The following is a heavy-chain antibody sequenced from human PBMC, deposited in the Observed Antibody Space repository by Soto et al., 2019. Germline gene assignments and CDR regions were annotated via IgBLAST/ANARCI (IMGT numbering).Heavy chain of an antibody. D-gene: IGHD2-15*01. V-gene: IGHV3-53*01. J-gene: IGHJ4*02. CDR1: GFSVSNNH. Sequence: PWGSLRLSCAASGFSVSNNHMSWVRQAPGKGLEWVSLIHIDGNTYYTDAVKGRFTISRDYSKNTLFLQMNNLRAEDTALYYCARDGSGPFGYWGQGTQVTVSS. CDR3: ARDGSGPFGY. CDR2: IHIDGNT.